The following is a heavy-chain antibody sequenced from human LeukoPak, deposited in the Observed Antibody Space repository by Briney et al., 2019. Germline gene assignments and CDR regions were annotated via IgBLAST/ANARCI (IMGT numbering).Heavy chain of an antibody. D-gene: IGHD2-15*01. CDR2: ISYDGSNK. Sequence: GGSLRLSCAASGFTFSSYGMHWVRQAPGKGLEWVAVISYDGSNKYYADSVKGRFTISRDNSKNTLYLQMNSLRAEDTAVYYCAKDLAPRRWYMDVWGKGTTVSVSS. V-gene: IGHV3-30*18. CDR3: AKDLAPRRWYMDV. J-gene: IGHJ6*03. CDR1: GFTFSSYG.